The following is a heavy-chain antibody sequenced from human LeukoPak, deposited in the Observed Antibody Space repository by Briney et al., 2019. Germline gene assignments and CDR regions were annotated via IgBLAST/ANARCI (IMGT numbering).Heavy chain of an antibody. CDR2: IYHSGST. J-gene: IGHJ5*02. CDR3: ARGYYGSGSYPRVYNWFDP. CDR1: GGSISSSNW. D-gene: IGHD3-10*01. Sequence: PSGTLSLTCAVSGGSISSSNWWSWVRQPPGKGLEWIGEIYHSGSTNYNPSLKSRVTISVDTSKNQFSLKLSSVTAADTAVYYCARGYYGSGSYPRVYNWFDPWGQGTLVTVSS. V-gene: IGHV4-4*02.